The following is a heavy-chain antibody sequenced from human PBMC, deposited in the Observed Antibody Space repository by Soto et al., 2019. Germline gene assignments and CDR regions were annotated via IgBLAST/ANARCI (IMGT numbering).Heavy chain of an antibody. CDR3: ARRDRADFYYMDV. CDR1: GFTLSGYA. D-gene: IGHD2-21*01. J-gene: IGHJ6*03. Sequence: EVQLAESGGGFAQPGGSLRLSCAASGFTLSGYAMDWVRQAPGKGLEYVSGISSNGVGTYYANSVQGRFTISRDNSKNTVYLQMGSLRPEDMAVYYCARRDRADFYYMDVWGKGTTVTVSS. CDR2: ISSNGVGT. V-gene: IGHV3-64*01.